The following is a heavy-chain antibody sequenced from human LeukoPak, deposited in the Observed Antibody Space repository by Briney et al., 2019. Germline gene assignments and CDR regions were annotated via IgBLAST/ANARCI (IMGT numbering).Heavy chain of an antibody. CDR3: AKDQEYSYGFSFDIDY. Sequence: GRSLRLSCAASGFTFSSYGMHWVRQAPGKGLEWVAVISYDGSNKYYAVSVKGRFTISRDNSKNTLYLQMNSLRAEDTAVYYCAKDQEYSYGFSFDIDYWGQGTLVTVSS. D-gene: IGHD5-18*01. CDR1: GFTFSSYG. V-gene: IGHV3-30*18. CDR2: ISYDGSNK. J-gene: IGHJ4*02.